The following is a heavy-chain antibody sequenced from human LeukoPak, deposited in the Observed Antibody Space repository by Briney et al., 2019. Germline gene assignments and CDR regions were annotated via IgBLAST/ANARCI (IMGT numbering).Heavy chain of an antibody. J-gene: IGHJ4*02. CDR3: ARSPTNCGGDCYPDY. Sequence: ASVKVSCKASGYTFTGYCVHWVRQAPGQGLEWMGWINPNSGGTNYAQKFQGRVTTTRDRSISTAYMELNRLRSDETAVYYCARSPTNCGGDCYPDYWGQGTLVTVSS. CDR2: INPNSGGT. CDR1: GYTFTGYC. V-gene: IGHV1-2*02. D-gene: IGHD2-21*02.